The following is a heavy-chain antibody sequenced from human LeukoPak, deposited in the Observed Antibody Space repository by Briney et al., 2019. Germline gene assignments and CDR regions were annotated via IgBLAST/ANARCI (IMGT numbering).Heavy chain of an antibody. J-gene: IGHJ4*02. CDR3: AKDSYDFWSGGFFDY. CDR1: GFTFSSYA. V-gene: IGHV3-23*01. Sequence: GGSLRLSCAASGFTFSSYAVSWVRQAPGEGLEWVSAISGSGGSTYYADSVKGRFTISRDNSKNTLYLQMNSLRAEDTAVYYCAKDSYDFWSGGFFDYWGQGTLVTVSS. CDR2: ISGSGGST. D-gene: IGHD3-3*01.